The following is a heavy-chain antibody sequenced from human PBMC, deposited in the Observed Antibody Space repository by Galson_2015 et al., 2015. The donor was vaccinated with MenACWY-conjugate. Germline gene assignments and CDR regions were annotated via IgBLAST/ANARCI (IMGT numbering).Heavy chain of an antibody. CDR3: ATTDYGDYELNDAFDI. V-gene: IGHV3-30*02. CDR2: IRYDGSNK. Sequence: SLRLSCAASGFTFSSYGMHWVRQTPGKGLEWVAFIRYDGSNKYYADSVKGRFTISRDNSKNTLYLQMNSLRAEDTAVYYCATTDYGDYELNDAFDIWGQGTMVTVSS. CDR1: GFTFSSYG. J-gene: IGHJ3*02. D-gene: IGHD4-17*01.